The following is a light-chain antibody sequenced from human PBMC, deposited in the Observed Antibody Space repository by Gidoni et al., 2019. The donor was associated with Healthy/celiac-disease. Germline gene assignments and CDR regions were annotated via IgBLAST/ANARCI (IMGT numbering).Light chain of an antibody. CDR3: SSYTSSSKV. V-gene: IGLV2-14*01. J-gene: IGLJ2*01. Sequence: QSALTQPASVSGSPGQAITISCTGTSSDVGGYNYVYWYQQHPGKAPKLIIYEVSTRPSGVSNRFSGSKSGNTASLTISGLQAEDAADYYCSSYTSSSKVFGGGTNLTVL. CDR2: EVS. CDR1: SSDVGGYNY.